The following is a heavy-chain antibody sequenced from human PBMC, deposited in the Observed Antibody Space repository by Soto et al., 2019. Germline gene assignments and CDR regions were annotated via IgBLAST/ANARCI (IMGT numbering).Heavy chain of an antibody. CDR2: IYYSGST. V-gene: IGHV4-30-4*01. Sequence: SETLCLTCTVSGGSISSGYYYWSWIRQPPGKGLEWIGYIYYSGSTYYNPSLKSRVTISVDTSKNQFSLKLSSVTAADTAVYYCARTYGDYVGYWGQGTLVTVSS. D-gene: IGHD4-17*01. J-gene: IGHJ4*02. CDR1: GGSISSGYYY. CDR3: ARTYGDYVGY.